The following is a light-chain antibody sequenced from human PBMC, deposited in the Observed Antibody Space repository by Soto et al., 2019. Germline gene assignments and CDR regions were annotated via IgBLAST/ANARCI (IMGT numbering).Light chain of an antibody. CDR2: GAS. Sequence: ETVLTQSPGTLSLSAGERATVSCRASQSVSSNLAWYQQTPGQAPRLLICGASTRATGIPARFSGSGSGTEFTLTISSLQSEDFAVYYCQQRSNWPLTFGGGTKVDIK. J-gene: IGKJ4*01. CDR1: QSVSSN. CDR3: QQRSNWPLT. V-gene: IGKV3D-15*01.